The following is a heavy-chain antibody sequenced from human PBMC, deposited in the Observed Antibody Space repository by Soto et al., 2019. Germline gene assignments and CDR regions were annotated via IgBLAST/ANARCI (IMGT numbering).Heavy chain of an antibody. J-gene: IGHJ6*02. CDR2: IYFRGAT. Sequence: QVQLQESAPGLVEPSETLSLTCTVSGASSSSYCWSWIRQPPGKGLAWVCYIYFRGATKYNPSLESRVPMAVDTSKHQFSLNLSSVTAADTAVYYCAMLPYASTFYYHGMDVWGQGTTVTVSS. CDR3: AMLPYASTFYYHGMDV. V-gene: IGHV4-59*01. CDR1: GASSSSYC. D-gene: IGHD2-2*01.